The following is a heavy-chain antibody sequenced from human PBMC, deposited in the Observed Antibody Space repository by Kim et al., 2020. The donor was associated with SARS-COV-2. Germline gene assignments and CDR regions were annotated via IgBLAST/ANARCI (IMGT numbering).Heavy chain of an antibody. CDR1: GGSISSSNW. CDR3: PRAHQTTVTPYFDY. D-gene: IGHD4-17*01. V-gene: IGHV4-4*02. Sequence: SETLSLTCAVSGGSISSSNWWSWVRQPPGKGLEWIGEIYHSGSTNYNPSLKSRVTIPVDKSKNQFSLTLSSVTAADTAEFYCPRAHQTTVTPYFDYWGQG. J-gene: IGHJ4*02. CDR2: IYHSGST.